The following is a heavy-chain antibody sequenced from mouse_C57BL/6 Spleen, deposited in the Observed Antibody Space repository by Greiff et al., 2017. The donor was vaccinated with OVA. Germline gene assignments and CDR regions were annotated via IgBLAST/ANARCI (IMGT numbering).Heavy chain of an antibody. V-gene: IGHV5-6*02. J-gene: IGHJ2*01. D-gene: IGHD1-1*01. Sequence: DVKLVESGGDLVKPGGSLKLSCAASGFTFSSYGMSWVRQTPDKRLEWVATISSGGSYTYYPDSVKGRFTISRDNAKNTLYLQMSSLKSEDTAMYYCARHAHSPTVPYSFDYWGQGTTLTVSS. CDR3: ARHAHSPTVPYSFDY. CDR1: GFTFSSYG. CDR2: ISSGGSYT.